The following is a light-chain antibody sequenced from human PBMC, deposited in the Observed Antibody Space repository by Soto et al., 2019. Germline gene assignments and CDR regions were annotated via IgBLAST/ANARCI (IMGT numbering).Light chain of an antibody. V-gene: IGKV1-27*01. Sequence: DIQMTQSPSSLSASVGDRVTITCRASQDIRNYLAWYQQKPGKVPKLLISAASTLQPRIPSRFSGSGSGTDFTRTISSLQPEDVATYYFQKYNGAPLTFGGGTKVEIK. CDR2: AAS. CDR3: QKYNGAPLT. CDR1: QDIRNY. J-gene: IGKJ4*01.